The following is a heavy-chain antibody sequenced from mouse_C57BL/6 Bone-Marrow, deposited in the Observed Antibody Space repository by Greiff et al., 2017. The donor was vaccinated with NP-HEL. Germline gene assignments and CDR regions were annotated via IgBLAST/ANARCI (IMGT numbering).Heavy chain of an antibody. CDR3: ARRGFTTVVATHFDY. Sequence: DVQLQESGPGLVKPSQSLSLTCSVTGYSITSGYYWNWIRQFPGNKLEWMGYISYDGSNNYNPSLKNRISITRDTSKNQFFLKLNSVTTEDTATYYCARRGFTTVVATHFDYWGQGTTLTVSS. J-gene: IGHJ2*01. CDR2: ISYDGSN. D-gene: IGHD1-1*01. CDR1: GYSITSGYY. V-gene: IGHV3-6*01.